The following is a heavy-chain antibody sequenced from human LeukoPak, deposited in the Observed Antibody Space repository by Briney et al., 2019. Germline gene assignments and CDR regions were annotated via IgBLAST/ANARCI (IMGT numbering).Heavy chain of an antibody. CDR3: ARGKEKWLDHFDY. Sequence: GGSLRLSCAASGFTFSSYGMNWVRQAPGKGLEWVSYISTTSSTIYYADSVKGRFTMSRDNAKSSLYLQMDSLRDEDTAVYYCARGKEKWLDHFDYWGQGSLVTVPS. J-gene: IGHJ4*02. D-gene: IGHD6-19*01. CDR1: GFTFSSYG. V-gene: IGHV3-48*02. CDR2: ISTTSSTI.